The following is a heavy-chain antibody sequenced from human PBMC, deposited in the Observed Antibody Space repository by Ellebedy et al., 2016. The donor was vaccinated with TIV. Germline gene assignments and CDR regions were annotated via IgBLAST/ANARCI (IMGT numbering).Heavy chain of an antibody. V-gene: IGHV3-30*04. CDR2: ISYDGSNK. Sequence: GESLKISCAASGFTFSSDAMHWVRQAPGKGLEWVAVISYDGSNKYYADSVKGRFTISRDNSKNTLYLQMNSLRAEDTAVYYCAKGGKYYDFWYGMDVWGQGTTVTVSS. J-gene: IGHJ6*02. CDR3: AKGGKYYDFWYGMDV. CDR1: GFTFSSDA. D-gene: IGHD3-3*01.